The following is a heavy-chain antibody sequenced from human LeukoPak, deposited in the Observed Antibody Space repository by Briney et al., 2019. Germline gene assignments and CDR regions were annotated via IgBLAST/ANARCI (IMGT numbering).Heavy chain of an antibody. Sequence: ASVKVSCKSSGGTFSSYAISWVRLAPGQGLEWMGGIIPIFGAANYAQKFQGRVPITADESTSTAYMELSSLRSEDTAVYYCARERGGFYPSWFDPWGQGTLVTVSS. J-gene: IGHJ5*02. V-gene: IGHV1-69*13. CDR3: ARERGGFYPSWFDP. CDR2: IIPIFGAA. CDR1: GGTFSSYA. D-gene: IGHD1-26*01.